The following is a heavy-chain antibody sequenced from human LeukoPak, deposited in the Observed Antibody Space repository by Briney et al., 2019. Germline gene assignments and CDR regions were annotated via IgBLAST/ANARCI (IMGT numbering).Heavy chain of an antibody. CDR1: GFTFDDYA. D-gene: IGHD3-16*02. CDR2: ISWNSGSI. V-gene: IGHV3-9*03. Sequence: GGSLRLSCAASGFTFDDYAMHWVRQAPGKGLEWVSGISWNSGSIGYADSVKGRFTISRDNAKNSLYLQMNSLRAEDMALYYCAKDGRLGELSLFRPYYFDYWGQGTLVTVSS. J-gene: IGHJ4*02. CDR3: AKDGRLGELSLFRPYYFDY.